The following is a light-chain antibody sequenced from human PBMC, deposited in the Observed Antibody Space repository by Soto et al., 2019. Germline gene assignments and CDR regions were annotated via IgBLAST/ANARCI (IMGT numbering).Light chain of an antibody. Sequence: IVVTQSPYTLSLSPGERATLFCRASQSVSTNYLAWYQQKRGQAPRLLIYGXSSRANGVPDSLSGSGSGTAFTPTISSREPADCVGYYWHQRYNRPSTVGQGTRLDIK. V-gene: IGKV3D-20*02. CDR2: GXS. J-gene: IGKJ5*01. CDR3: HQRYNRPST. CDR1: QSVSTNY.